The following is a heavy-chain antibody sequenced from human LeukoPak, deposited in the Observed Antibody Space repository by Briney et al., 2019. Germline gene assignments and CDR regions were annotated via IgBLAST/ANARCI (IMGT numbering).Heavy chain of an antibody. D-gene: IGHD1-14*01. CDR3: ASRNYGIDY. CDR1: GGTFSSYA. Sequence: ASVEVSCKASGGTFSSYAISWVRQAPGQGLEWMGGIIPIFGTANYAQKFQGRVTITADESTSTAYMELSSLRSEDTAVYYCASRNYGIDYWGQGTLVTVSS. J-gene: IGHJ4*02. CDR2: IIPIFGTA. V-gene: IGHV1-69*13.